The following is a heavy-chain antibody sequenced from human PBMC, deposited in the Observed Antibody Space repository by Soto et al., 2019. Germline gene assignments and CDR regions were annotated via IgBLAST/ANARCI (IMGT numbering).Heavy chain of an antibody. CDR2: IIPIFGTA. CDR1: GGTFSSYA. V-gene: IGHV1-69*01. J-gene: IGHJ3*02. Sequence: QVQLVQSGAEVKKPGSSVKVSCKASGGTFSSYAISWVRQAPGQGLEWMGGIIPIFGTANYAQKFQGRVTITADEPTSTAYMELSRLRSEDTAVYYCARDRVPYYYDSSGRGAFDIWGQGTMVTVSS. D-gene: IGHD3-22*01. CDR3: ARDRVPYYYDSSGRGAFDI.